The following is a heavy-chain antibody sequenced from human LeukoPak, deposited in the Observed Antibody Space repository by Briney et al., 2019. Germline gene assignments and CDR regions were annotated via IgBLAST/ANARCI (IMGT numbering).Heavy chain of an antibody. V-gene: IGHV1-8*01. Sequence: ASVKVSCKASGYTFTSYDINWVRQATGQGLEWMGWMNPNSGNTGYAQKFQGRVTMTRNTSISTAYMELSSLRSEDTAVYYCARGNSLPYSSSWYTESYFDYWGQGTLVTVSS. J-gene: IGHJ4*02. CDR3: ARGNSLPYSSSWYTESYFDY. CDR1: GYTFTSYD. D-gene: IGHD6-13*01. CDR2: MNPNSGNT.